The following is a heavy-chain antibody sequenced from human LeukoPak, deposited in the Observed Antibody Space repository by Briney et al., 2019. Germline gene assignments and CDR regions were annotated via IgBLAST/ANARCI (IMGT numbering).Heavy chain of an antibody. CDR2: INHSGST. J-gene: IGHJ4*02. V-gene: IGHV4-34*01. Sequence: SETLSLTCAVYGGSFSGYYWSWIRQPPGKGLEWVGEINHSGSTNYNPSLKSRVTISVDTSKNRFSLKLSSVTAADTAVYYCARGRARMTRAYFDYWGQGTLATVSS. D-gene: IGHD5-12*01. CDR1: GGSFSGYY. CDR3: ARGRARMTRAYFDY.